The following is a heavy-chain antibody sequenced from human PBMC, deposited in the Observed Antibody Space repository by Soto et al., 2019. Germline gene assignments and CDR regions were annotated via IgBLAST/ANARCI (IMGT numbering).Heavy chain of an antibody. J-gene: IGHJ6*02. V-gene: IGHV4-34*01. CDR3: ARRNYGSGSYRYSYYYYYGMVV. Sequence: SETLSLTCAVYGGSFSGYYWSWIRQPPGKGLEWIGEINHSGSTNYNPSLKSRVTISVDTSKNQFSLKLSSVTAADTAVYYCARRNYGSGSYRYSYYYYYGMVVWGQGTTVTVSS. CDR1: GGSFSGYY. D-gene: IGHD3-10*01. CDR2: INHSGST.